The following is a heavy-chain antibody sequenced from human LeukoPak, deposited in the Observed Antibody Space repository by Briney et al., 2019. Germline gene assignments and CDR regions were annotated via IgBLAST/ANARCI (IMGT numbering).Heavy chain of an antibody. D-gene: IGHD2-15*01. CDR1: GYTFTSYG. Sequence: GASVKVSCKASGYTFTSYGISWVRQAPGQGLEWMGWFSAYNGCTNYAQKFRGRVTMTTDTSTSTAYMELRSLRSDDTAVYYCARDRGYCSGGSCYRNWFDPWGPGTLVTVSS. CDR3: ARDRGYCSGGSCYRNWFDP. V-gene: IGHV1-18*01. CDR2: FSAYNGCT. J-gene: IGHJ5*02.